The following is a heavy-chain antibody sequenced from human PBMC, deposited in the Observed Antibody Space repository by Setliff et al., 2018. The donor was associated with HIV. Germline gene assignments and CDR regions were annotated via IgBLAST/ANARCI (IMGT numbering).Heavy chain of an antibody. CDR1: GYSFYQYS. J-gene: IGHJ4*02. Sequence: PGESLKISCQGSGYSFYQYSIAWVRQMPGKGLEWMGIIYPGDSDTRYSPSFQGQVTISADKSISTAYLQWTSLKASDTAVYFCARQDGRAQYYFDSWGRGTLVTV. D-gene: IGHD3-10*01. V-gene: IGHV5-51*01. CDR2: IYPGDSDT. CDR3: ARQDGRAQYYFDS.